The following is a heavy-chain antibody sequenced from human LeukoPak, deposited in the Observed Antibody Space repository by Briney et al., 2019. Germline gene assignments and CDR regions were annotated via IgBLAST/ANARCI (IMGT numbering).Heavy chain of an antibody. J-gene: IGHJ4*02. Sequence: PSETLSLTCAVYGGSFSGYYWSWIRQPPGKGLEWIGEINHSGSINYNPSLKSRVTISVDTSKNQFSLKLSSVTAADTAVYYCARGERYSYGYPGYWGQGTLVTVSS. CDR1: GGSFSGYY. D-gene: IGHD5-18*01. CDR2: INHSGSI. V-gene: IGHV4-34*01. CDR3: ARGERYSYGYPGY.